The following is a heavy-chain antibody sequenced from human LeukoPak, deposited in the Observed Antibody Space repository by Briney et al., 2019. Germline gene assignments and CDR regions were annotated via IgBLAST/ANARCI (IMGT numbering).Heavy chain of an antibody. Sequence: SETLSLTCTVSGGSISRGGYYWSWVRQHPGKGLEWIGYISYSGSTFYNPSLKSRVTISIDTSKNQFSLRLSSVTAADTAMYYCARGPDYGGNSAFDHWGQGTLVTVPS. CDR1: GGSISRGGYY. J-gene: IGHJ4*02. CDR3: ARGPDYGGNSAFDH. V-gene: IGHV4-31*03. D-gene: IGHD4-23*01. CDR2: ISYSGST.